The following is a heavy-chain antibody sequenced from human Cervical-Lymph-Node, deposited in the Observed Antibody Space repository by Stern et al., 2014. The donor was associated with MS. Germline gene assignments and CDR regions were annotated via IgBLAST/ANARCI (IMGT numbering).Heavy chain of an antibody. V-gene: IGHV3-74*02. CDR3: ATLGWADY. CDR1: GFSFSNYW. CDR2: IDSDGSTT. D-gene: IGHD5-24*01. J-gene: IGHJ4*02. Sequence: MQLVQSGGGLVQPGGSLRLSCAASGFSFSNYWMHWVRQAPGKGLVWLSRIDSDGSTTGYADTVKGRFTISRDNAKNTLYLQMNSLRAEDAAVYYCATLGWADYWGQGTLVTVSS.